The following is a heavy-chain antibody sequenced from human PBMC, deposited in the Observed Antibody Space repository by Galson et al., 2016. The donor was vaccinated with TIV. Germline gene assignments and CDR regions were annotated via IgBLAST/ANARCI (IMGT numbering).Heavy chain of an antibody. CDR2: IVGTGGTT. J-gene: IGHJ3*01. Sequence: SLRLSCAASGFTFSSYAMHWVRQATGKGLEWVSGIVGTGGTTYYADAVKGRFSISRDNSKNTLYLQMNSLRGKDTALYYCQRRKNYGGDAFDLWGQGTLVTVSS. CDR1: GFTFSSYA. CDR3: QRRKNYGGDAFDL. V-gene: IGHV3-23*01. D-gene: IGHD4-23*01.